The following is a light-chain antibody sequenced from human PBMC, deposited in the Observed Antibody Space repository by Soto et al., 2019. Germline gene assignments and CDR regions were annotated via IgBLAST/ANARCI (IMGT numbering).Light chain of an antibody. CDR2: DVS. CDR1: SSDVGGYNY. Sequence: QSALTQPASVSGSPGQSITISCTGTSSDVGGYNYVSWYQQYLGKAPKLMIYDVSNRPSGVSNRFSGSKSGNTASLTISGLQAEDEADYYCSSYTSSSTLRVFGGGTKLTVL. V-gene: IGLV2-14*01. CDR3: SSYTSSSTLRV. J-gene: IGLJ2*01.